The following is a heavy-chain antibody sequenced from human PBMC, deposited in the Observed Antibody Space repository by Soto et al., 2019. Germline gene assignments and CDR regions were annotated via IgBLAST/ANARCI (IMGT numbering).Heavy chain of an antibody. D-gene: IGHD3-22*01. Sequence: GESLKISCKGSGYDFTKSWIGWVRQMPGKGLEWMGIIYLGDSDTRYSPSFQGKVIISADKSVSSVYLQWSSLKASDTAMYYCARHFFDSSVHYCARGGGGGLFEHWGQGVLVTVSS. CDR3: ARHFFDSSVHYCARGGGGGLFEH. CDR1: GYDFTKSW. V-gene: IGHV5-51*01. CDR2: IYLGDSDT. J-gene: IGHJ4*02.